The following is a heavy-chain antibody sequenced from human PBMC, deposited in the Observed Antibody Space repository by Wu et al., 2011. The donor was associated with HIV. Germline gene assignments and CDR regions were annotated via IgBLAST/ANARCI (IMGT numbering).Heavy chain of an antibody. D-gene: IGHD2-2*01. CDR3: ARAASEVPAATADYYYYYMDV. Sequence: QVQLVQSGAEVKKPGSSVKVSCKASGGAFSRNALSWVRQAPGQGLEWMGWINPNSGGTNYAQKFQGRVTMTRDTSISTAYMELSRLRSDDTAVYYCARAASEVPAATADYYYYYMDVWAKGPRSPSP. CDR1: GGAFSRNA. J-gene: IGHJ6*03. V-gene: IGHV1-2*02. CDR2: INPNSGGT.